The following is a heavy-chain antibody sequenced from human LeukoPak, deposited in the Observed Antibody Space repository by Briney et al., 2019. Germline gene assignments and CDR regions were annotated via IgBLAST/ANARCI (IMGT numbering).Heavy chain of an antibody. Sequence: SETLSLTCTVSGGSISSGGHYWSWIRQHPGKGLEWIGYIDYSGSTYYNPSLKSRLTISVDTSKNQFSLKLSSVTAADTAVYYCARLFRYIPLRNTVTTAYYFDYWGQGTLVTVSS. CDR3: ARLFRYIPLRNTVTTAYYFDY. CDR1: GGSISSGGHY. V-gene: IGHV4-31*03. D-gene: IGHD4-17*01. J-gene: IGHJ4*02. CDR2: IDYSGST.